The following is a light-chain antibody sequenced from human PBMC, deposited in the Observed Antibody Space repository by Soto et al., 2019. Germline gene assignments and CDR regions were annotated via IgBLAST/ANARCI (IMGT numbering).Light chain of an antibody. Sequence: ENVFTPSPGTPSLFPGERATLSCRALQSVSSSYLAWYQQKPGQAPRLLIYGASTRATGIPVRFSGSGSGTEFTLTISSLQSEDLAVYYCQQYNNWPPGTFGQGTKVDIK. CDR2: GAS. CDR1: QSVSSSY. J-gene: IGKJ1*01. V-gene: IGKV3-15*01. CDR3: QQYNNWPPGT.